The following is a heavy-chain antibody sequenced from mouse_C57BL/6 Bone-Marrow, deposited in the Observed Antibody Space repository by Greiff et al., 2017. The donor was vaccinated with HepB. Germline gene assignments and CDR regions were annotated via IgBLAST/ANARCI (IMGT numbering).Heavy chain of an antibody. CDR1: GYTFTSYW. D-gene: IGHD2-5*01. J-gene: IGHJ4*01. Sequence: QVQLQQPGAELVRPGPSVKLSCKASGYTFTSYWMHWVKQRPGLGLEWIGVIDPSDSYTNYNQKFKGKATLTVDTSSSTAYMQLSSLTSEDSAVYYCARPPLYSNLGMDYWGQGTSVTVSS. V-gene: IGHV1-59*01. CDR2: IDPSDSYT. CDR3: ARPPLYSNLGMDY.